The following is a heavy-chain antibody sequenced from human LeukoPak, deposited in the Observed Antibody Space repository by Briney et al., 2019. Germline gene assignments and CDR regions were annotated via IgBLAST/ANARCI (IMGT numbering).Heavy chain of an antibody. J-gene: IGHJ6*02. V-gene: IGHV4-31*03. Sequence: SEILSLTCTVSGGSISSGGYYWSWIRQHPGKGLEWIGYIYYSGSTYYNPSLKSRVTISVDTSKNQFSLKLSSVTAADTAVYYCARDVPTVYGMDVWGQGTTVTVSS. CDR2: IYYSGST. CDR1: GGSISSGGYY. CDR3: ARDVPTVYGMDV.